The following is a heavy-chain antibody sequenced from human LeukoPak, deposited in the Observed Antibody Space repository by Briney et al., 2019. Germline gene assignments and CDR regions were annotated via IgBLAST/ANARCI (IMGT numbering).Heavy chain of an antibody. CDR3: AKVGSGWYYFDY. D-gene: IGHD6-19*01. CDR2: ISGSGGTT. J-gene: IGHJ4*02. V-gene: IGHV3-23*01. Sequence: PAGGSLRLSCAASRFTLNTYAMSWVRQAPGKGLEWVSAISGSGGTTSYADSVKGRFTISRDNSKNTLYLQMNSLRAEDTAVYYCAKVGSGWYYFDYWGQGTLVTVSS. CDR1: RFTLNTYA.